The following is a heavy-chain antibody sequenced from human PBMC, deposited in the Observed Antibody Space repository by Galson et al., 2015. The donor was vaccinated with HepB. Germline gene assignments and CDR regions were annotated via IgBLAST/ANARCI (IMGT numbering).Heavy chain of an antibody. CDR1: GGTFSSYA. V-gene: IGHV1-69*13. CDR2: IIPIFGTA. Sequence: SVKVSCKASGGTFSSYAISWVRQAPGQGLEWMGGIIPIFGTANYAQKFQGRVTITADESTSTAYMELSSLRSEDTAVHYCASRYYYDSSGYPGDYWGQGTLVTVSS. J-gene: IGHJ4*02. CDR3: ASRYYYDSSGYPGDY. D-gene: IGHD3-22*01.